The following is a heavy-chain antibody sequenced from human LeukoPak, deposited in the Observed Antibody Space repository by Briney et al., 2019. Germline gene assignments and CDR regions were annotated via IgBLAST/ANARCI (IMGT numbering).Heavy chain of an antibody. CDR1: GYTFTSYA. Sequence: ASVKVSCKASGYTFTSYAMNWVRQAPGQGLEWMGWINTNTGNPTYAQGFTGRFVFSLDTSVSTAYLRISSLKAEDTAVYYCASTAAAGTVDYWGQGTLVTVSS. CDR2: INTNTGNP. D-gene: IGHD6-13*01. V-gene: IGHV7-4-1*02. J-gene: IGHJ4*02. CDR3: ASTAAAGTVDY.